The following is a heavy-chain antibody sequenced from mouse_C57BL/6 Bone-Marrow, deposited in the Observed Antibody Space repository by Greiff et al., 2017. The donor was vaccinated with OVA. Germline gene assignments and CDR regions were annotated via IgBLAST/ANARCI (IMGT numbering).Heavy chain of an antibody. D-gene: IGHD4-1*01. V-gene: IGHV1-64*01. J-gene: IGHJ1*03. CDR1: GYTFTSYW. CDR2: IHPNSGST. CDR3: ARRGVGRTYWYFDV. Sequence: VQLQQPGAELVKPGASVKLSCKASGYTFTSYWMHWVKQRPGQGLEWIGMIHPNSGSTNYNEKFKSKATLTVDKSSSTAYMQLSSLTSEDSAVYYCARRGVGRTYWYFDVWGTGTTVTVSS.